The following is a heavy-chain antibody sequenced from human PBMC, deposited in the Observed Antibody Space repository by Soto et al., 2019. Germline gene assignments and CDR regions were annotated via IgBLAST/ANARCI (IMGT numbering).Heavy chain of an antibody. D-gene: IGHD6-19*01. CDR1: GGTFSSYA. V-gene: IGHV1-69*06. CDR2: IIPIYGTA. CDR3: ARAVRVQSLATRKPFAFDY. J-gene: IGHJ4*02. Sequence: QVQLVQSGAEVKKPGSSVKVSCKASGGTFSSYAISWVRQAPGQGLEWMGGIIPIYGTANYAQKFQGRVTITADKSTSTAYMELSSLRSEDTAVYYCARAVRVQSLATRKPFAFDYWGQGTLVTVSS.